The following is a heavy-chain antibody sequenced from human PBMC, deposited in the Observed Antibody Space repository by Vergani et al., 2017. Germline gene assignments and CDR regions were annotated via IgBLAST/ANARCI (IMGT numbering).Heavy chain of an antibody. Sequence: QLVESGGGWVQPGGSLRLSCVVSGFDFSSYIMNWVRQAPGKGLEWVSFVSTGTKSQSYAESVKGRFTISRDSAKNSLYLQMDSLRAEDTAVYYCAREYSSTSGRAFDFWGQGTKVTVSS. V-gene: IGHV3-48*01. J-gene: IGHJ3*01. CDR1: GFDFSSYI. D-gene: IGHD2-2*01. CDR2: VSTGTKSQ. CDR3: AREYSSTSGRAFDF.